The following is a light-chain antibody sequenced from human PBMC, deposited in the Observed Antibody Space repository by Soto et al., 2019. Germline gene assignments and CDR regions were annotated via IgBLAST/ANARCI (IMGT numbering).Light chain of an antibody. CDR2: EVN. J-gene: IGLJ3*02. V-gene: IGLV2-23*02. CDR1: SSDVGNYNF. Sequence: QSALTQPASVSGFPGQSVTISCTGTSSDVGNYNFVSWYQQYPGTAPKAMIYEVNKRPSGVSNRFTGSKSGNTASLTISGLQAEDEAHYYCWSYVGGSTWVFGGGTKLTVL. CDR3: WSYVGGSTWV.